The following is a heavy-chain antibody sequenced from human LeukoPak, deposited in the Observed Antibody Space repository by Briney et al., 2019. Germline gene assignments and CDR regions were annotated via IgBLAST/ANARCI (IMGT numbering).Heavy chain of an antibody. Sequence: GASVKVSCKVSGYTLTELSMHWVRQAPGKGLEWMGGFDPEDGETIYAQKFQGRVTMTEDTSTDTAYMELSSLRPEDTAVYYCATRTIGNYDILTGYYIWWFDPWGQGTLVTVSS. V-gene: IGHV1-24*01. CDR2: FDPEDGET. D-gene: IGHD3-9*01. CDR3: ATRTIGNYDILTGYYIWWFDP. CDR1: GYTLTELS. J-gene: IGHJ5*02.